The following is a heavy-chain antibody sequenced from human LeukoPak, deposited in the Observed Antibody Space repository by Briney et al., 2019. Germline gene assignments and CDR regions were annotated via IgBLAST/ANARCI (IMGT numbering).Heavy chain of an antibody. D-gene: IGHD6-19*01. J-gene: IGHJ4*02. V-gene: IGHV3-30*03. CDR2: VARDGGAR. CDR3: AREATWGQWYFDH. Sequence: GTSLRLSCVASGFSFSNHGMHWVRQAPGKGLEWVSVVARDGGARFYADSVKGRFTLSRDNSKNMFLLQMNFLTVEDTAIYYCAREATWGQWYFDHWGQGTPVIVSS. CDR1: GFSFSNHG.